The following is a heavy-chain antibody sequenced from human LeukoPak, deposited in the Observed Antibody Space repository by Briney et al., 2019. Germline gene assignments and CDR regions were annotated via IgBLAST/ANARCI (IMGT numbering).Heavy chain of an antibody. CDR1: GFTFSSYA. CDR2: ISGSGGST. CDR3: AKDKSVRELYRTGHDAFDI. J-gene: IGHJ3*02. V-gene: IGHV3-23*01. Sequence: GGSLRLSCAASGFTFSSYAMSWVRQAPGKGLERVSAISGSGGSTYYADSVKGRFTISRDNSKNTLYLQMNSLRAEDTAVYYCAKDKSVRELYRTGHDAFDIWGQGTMVTVSS. D-gene: IGHD1-26*01.